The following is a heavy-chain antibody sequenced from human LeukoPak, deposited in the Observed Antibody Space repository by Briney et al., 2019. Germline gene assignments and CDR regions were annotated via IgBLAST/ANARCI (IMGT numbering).Heavy chain of an antibody. Sequence: SETLSLTCTVSGGSISSYYWSWIRQPPGKGLEWIGSIYYSGSTYYNPSLKSRVTISVDTSKNQFSLKLSSVTAADTAVYYCARWPTIRYCSSTSCYRFDPWGQGTLVTVSS. CDR3: ARWPTIRYCSSTSCYRFDP. CDR2: IYYSGST. CDR1: GGSISSYY. J-gene: IGHJ5*02. D-gene: IGHD2-2*02. V-gene: IGHV4-39*01.